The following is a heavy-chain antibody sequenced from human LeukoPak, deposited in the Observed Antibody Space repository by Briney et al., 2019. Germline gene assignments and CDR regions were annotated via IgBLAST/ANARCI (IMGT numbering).Heavy chain of an antibody. V-gene: IGHV3-13*01. D-gene: IGHD5-18*01. CDR2: ICTAGDT. CDR1: GFTCCSFD. J-gene: IGHJ2*01. CDR3: ARCVRVQLEEWYFDL. Sequence: GGSLRLSCAASGFTCCSFDVFWVRQATGERRECGSVICTAGDTYYADSVKGRFTISRENAKNSLYLQMNSLRAGDTAVYYCARCVRVQLEEWYFDLWGRGTMLTVSS.